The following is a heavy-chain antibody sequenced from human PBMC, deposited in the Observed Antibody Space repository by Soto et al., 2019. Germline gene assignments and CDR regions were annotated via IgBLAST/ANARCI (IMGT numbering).Heavy chain of an antibody. J-gene: IGHJ6*02. Sequence: HPGGSLRLSCAASGFTFSSYAMHWVRQAPGKGLEWVAVISYDGSNKYYADSVKGRFTISRDNSKNTLYLQMNSLRAEDTAVYYCARDRVYGDINYYYYGMDVWGQGTTVTVSS. CDR1: GFTFSSYA. V-gene: IGHV3-30-3*01. CDR3: ARDRVYGDINYYYYGMDV. D-gene: IGHD4-17*01. CDR2: ISYDGSNK.